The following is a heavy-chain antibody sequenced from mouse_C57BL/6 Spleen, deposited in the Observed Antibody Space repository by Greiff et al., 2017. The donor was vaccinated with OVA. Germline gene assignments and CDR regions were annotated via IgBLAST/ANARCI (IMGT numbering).Heavy chain of an antibody. CDR2: ISDGGSYT. CDR3: ARDGGLGQVDY. Sequence: DVHLVESGGGLVKPGGSLKLSCAASGFTFSSYAMSWVRQTPEKRLEWVATISDGGSYTYYPDNVKGRFTISRDNAKNNLYLQMSHLKSEDTAMYYCARDGGLGQVDYWGQGTTLTVSS. V-gene: IGHV5-4*01. J-gene: IGHJ2*01. D-gene: IGHD4-1*01. CDR1: GFTFSSYA.